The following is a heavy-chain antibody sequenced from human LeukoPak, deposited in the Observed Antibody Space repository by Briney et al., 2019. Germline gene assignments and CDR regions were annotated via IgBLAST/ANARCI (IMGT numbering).Heavy chain of an antibody. V-gene: IGHV1-8*01. CDR3: ARGPARTRKYNWFDP. CDR2: MNPNSGNT. Sequence: ASVKVSCKASGYTFTSYDINWVRQATGQGLEWMGWMNPNSGNTGYAQKFQGRVTMTRNTSISTAYMELSSLRSEDTAVYHCARGPARTRKYNWFDPWGQGTLVTVSS. J-gene: IGHJ5*02. D-gene: IGHD2-2*01. CDR1: GYTFTSYD.